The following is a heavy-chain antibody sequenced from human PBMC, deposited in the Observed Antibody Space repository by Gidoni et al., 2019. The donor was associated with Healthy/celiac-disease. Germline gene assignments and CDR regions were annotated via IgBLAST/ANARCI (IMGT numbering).Heavy chain of an antibody. Sequence: QVQLQESGPGLVKPSETLSLTCAVSGYSISSGYYWGWIRQPPGQGLEWIGSIYHSGSTYYNPSLKSRVTISVDTSKNQFSLKLSSVTAADTAVYYCARAGAPSLFDYWGQGTLVTVSS. CDR1: GYSISSGYY. CDR3: ARAGAPSLFDY. CDR2: IYHSGST. V-gene: IGHV4-38-2*01. J-gene: IGHJ4*02.